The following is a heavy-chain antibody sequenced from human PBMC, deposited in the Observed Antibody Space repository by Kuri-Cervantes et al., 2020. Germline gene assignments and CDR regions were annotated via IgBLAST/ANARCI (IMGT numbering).Heavy chain of an antibody. CDR2: ISYDGSNK. D-gene: IGHD3-22*01. CDR3: ARPYIYYDSSGYFPDAFDI. V-gene: IGHV3-30*14. CDR1: GFTFSSYA. Sequence: GESLKISCAASGFTFSSYAMHWVRQAPGKGLEWVAVISYDGSNKYYADSVKGRFTISRDNSKNTLYLQMNSLRAEDTAVYYCARPYIYYDSSGYFPDAFDIWGQGTMVTVSS. J-gene: IGHJ3*02.